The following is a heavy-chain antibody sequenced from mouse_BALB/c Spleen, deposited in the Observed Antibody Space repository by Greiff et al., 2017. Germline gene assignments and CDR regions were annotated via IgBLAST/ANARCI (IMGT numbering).Heavy chain of an antibody. CDR3: AREDDGYYNYAMDY. CDR2: ISSGGST. D-gene: IGHD2-3*01. J-gene: IGHJ4*01. CDR1: GFTFSSYA. V-gene: IGHV5-6-5*01. Sequence: EVQVVESGGGLVKPGGSLKLSCAASGFTFSSYAMSWVRQTPEKRLEWVASISSGGSTYYPDSVKGRFTISRDNARNILYLQMSSLRSEDTAMYYCAREDDGYYNYAMDYWGQGTSVTVSS.